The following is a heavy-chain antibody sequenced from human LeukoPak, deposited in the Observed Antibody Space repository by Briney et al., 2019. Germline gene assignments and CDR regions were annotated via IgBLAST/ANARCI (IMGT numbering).Heavy chain of an antibody. CDR1: GDSVSSNCVN. CDR2: TYYRSTWYN. J-gene: IGHJ5*02. D-gene: IGHD1-1*01. Sequence: SQTLSLTCAISGDSVSSNCVNWNWIRQSPSRGLEWLGRTYYRSTWYNDYAVSVRGRITVNPDTSKNQFSLHLNSVTPEDTAVYYCARRLTRYDCFDPWGQGILVTVSS. V-gene: IGHV6-1*01. CDR3: ARRLTRYDCFDP.